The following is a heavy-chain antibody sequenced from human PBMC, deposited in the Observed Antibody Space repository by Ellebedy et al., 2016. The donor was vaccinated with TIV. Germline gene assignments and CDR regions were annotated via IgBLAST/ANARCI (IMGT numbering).Heavy chain of an antibody. CDR1: GGSFSNYD. V-gene: IGHV4-34*01. CDR2: INRSGSS. Sequence: MPSETLSLTCAVYGGSFSNYDWNWIRQPPGKGLEWIGEINRSGSSNYNPSLNSRVTISVETSNNQLSLNLNSVTAADTAVYCCARARGISRYFDWPTSPPYIWGQGTMVTVSS. D-gene: IGHD3-9*01. CDR3: ARARGISRYFDWPTSPPYI. J-gene: IGHJ3*02.